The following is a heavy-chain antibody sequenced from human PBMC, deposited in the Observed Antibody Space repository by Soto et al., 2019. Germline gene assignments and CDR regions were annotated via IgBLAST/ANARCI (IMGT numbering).Heavy chain of an antibody. J-gene: IGHJ5*02. Sequence: QITLKESGPTLVKPTQTLTLTCTFSGFSLTTTGVAVGWIRQFPGKAPECLALIYWDDDKVYSPSLRRRLTISKDTSKKQVDLNVANLDPVDTATYYCVYRRSAYYLQSWGQGIFVAVSP. V-gene: IGHV2-5*02. D-gene: IGHD3-22*01. CDR1: GFSLTTTGVA. CDR2: IYWDDDK. CDR3: VYRRSAYYLQS.